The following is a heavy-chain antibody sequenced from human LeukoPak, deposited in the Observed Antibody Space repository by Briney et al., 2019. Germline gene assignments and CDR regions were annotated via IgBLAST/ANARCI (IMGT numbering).Heavy chain of an antibody. J-gene: IGHJ4*02. CDR3: ARDGSSFDY. CDR1: GFTFSDYW. CDR2: IKQDESKK. V-gene: IGHV3-7*01. Sequence: GGSLRLSCAASGFTFSDYWMSWVRQAPGKGLEWVANIKQDESKKYYVDSVKGRFTISRDNAKKSLYQQLNNLRAEDTAVYYCARDGSSFDYWGQGTPVTVSP. D-gene: IGHD2-15*01.